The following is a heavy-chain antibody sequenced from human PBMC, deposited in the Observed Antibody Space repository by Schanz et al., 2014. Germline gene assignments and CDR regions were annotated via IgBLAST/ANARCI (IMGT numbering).Heavy chain of an antibody. Sequence: QVQLVESGGGVVQPGRSLRLSCAASGFTFSNYGLHWVRQAPGKGLEWVTVISYDGNTKYYADSVEGRFTISRDDAKSSLYLQMNSLRDGDTAVYYCARTYSGSKLGYGMDVWGQGTLVTVSS. CDR1: GFTFSNYG. CDR3: ARTYSGSKLGYGMDV. CDR2: ISYDGNTK. J-gene: IGHJ4*02. D-gene: IGHD5-12*01. V-gene: IGHV3-30*03.